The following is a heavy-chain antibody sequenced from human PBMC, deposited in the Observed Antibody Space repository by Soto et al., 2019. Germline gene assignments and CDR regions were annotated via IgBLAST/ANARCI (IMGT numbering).Heavy chain of an antibody. J-gene: IGHJ4*02. Sequence: SETLSLTCTVSGGSISSYYWSWIRQPPGKGLEWIGYIYYSGSTNYNPSLKSRVTISVDTSKNQFSLKLSSVTAADTAVYYCARHPPGIAAAALDYWGQGTLVTVSS. CDR3: ARHPPGIAAAALDY. V-gene: IGHV4-59*08. CDR1: GGSISSYY. CDR2: IYYSGST. D-gene: IGHD6-13*01.